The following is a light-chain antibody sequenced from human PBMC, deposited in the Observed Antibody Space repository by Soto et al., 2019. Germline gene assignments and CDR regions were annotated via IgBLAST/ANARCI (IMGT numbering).Light chain of an antibody. J-gene: IGKJ5*01. CDR3: QQYNSYPIT. CDR1: QGISSF. CDR2: AAS. Sequence: IHLTQSPSSLSASVGDRVTITCRASQGISSFLAWYQQKPGKAPNLLVYAASTLQSGVPSRFSGSGSGTEFTLTISSLQTDDFATYYCQQYNSYPITFGQGTRLEIK. V-gene: IGKV1-9*01.